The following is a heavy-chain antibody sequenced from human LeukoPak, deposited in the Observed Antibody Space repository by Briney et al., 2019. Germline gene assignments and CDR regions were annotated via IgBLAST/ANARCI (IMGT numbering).Heavy chain of an antibody. CDR2: IYLYGTT. CDR1: IGSISSSKW. V-gene: IGHV4-4*02. J-gene: IGHJ4*02. D-gene: IGHD5-18*01. CDR3: ARGNPTNTAIVDY. Sequence: SETLSLTCSVSIGSISSSKWWSWVRPSPVKGLGWIGEIYLYGTTNYNPSFTSRVTMSVDRSRNQFSLKLSSVTAADTAVYYCARGNPTNTAIVDYWGQGTLVTVSS.